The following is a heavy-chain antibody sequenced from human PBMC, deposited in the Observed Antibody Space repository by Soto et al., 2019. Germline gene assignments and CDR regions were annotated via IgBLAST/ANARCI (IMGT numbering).Heavy chain of an antibody. V-gene: IGHV1-69*02. CDR2: IIPILGIA. J-gene: IGHJ6*03. Sequence: ASVKVSCKASGGTFSSYTISWVRQAPGQGLEWMGRIIPILGIANYAQKFQGRVTITAEKSTSTAYMELSSLESEDTAVYYCARAGSGTTLVDYYYMDVWGKGTTVTVSS. D-gene: IGHD1-7*01. CDR1: GGTFSSYT. CDR3: ARAGSGTTLVDYYYMDV.